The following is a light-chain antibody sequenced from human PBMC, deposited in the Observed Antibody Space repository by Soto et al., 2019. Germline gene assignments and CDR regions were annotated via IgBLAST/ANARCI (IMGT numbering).Light chain of an antibody. V-gene: IGLV2-14*01. Sequence: QSALTQPASVSGSPGQSITISCTGTISDVGAYNYVSWYQQHPGKAPKLIIYEVSNRPSGVSKRFSGSKSGSTASLTISGRQTEDEADDFGSSYTTSPTLVGVGGGTKLTVL. CDR3: SSYTTSPTLVG. CDR1: ISDVGAYNY. J-gene: IGLJ2*01. CDR2: EVS.